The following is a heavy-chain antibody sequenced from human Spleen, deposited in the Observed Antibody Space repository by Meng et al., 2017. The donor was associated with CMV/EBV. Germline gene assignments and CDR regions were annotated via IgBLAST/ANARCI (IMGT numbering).Heavy chain of an antibody. CDR3: AKIREQLVYYYGMYV. CDR2: TRYDGSKR. D-gene: IGHD6-6*01. CDR1: GFRFDIYG. Sequence: GESLKISCAASGFRFDIYGMHWVRQAPGKGLEWVAFTRYDGSKRFYGASVQGRFFISRDNSKHTLYLQMNSLSAEDTAVYYCAKIREQLVYYYGMYVWGQGTTVTVSS. V-gene: IGHV3-30*02. J-gene: IGHJ6*02.